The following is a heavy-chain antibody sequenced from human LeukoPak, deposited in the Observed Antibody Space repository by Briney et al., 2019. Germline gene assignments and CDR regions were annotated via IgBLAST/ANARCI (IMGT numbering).Heavy chain of an antibody. Sequence: ASVKVSCKASGYTFTGYYMHWVRQAPGQGLEWMGWINPNSGGTNYAQKFQGRVTMTRDTSISTAYMELSRLRSDDTAVYYCARWQYQLLYGYYYYCMDVWGKGTAVTVSS. J-gene: IGHJ6*03. CDR3: ARWQYQLLYGYYYYCMDV. CDR1: GYTFTGYY. CDR2: INPNSGGT. D-gene: IGHD2-2*02. V-gene: IGHV1-2*02.